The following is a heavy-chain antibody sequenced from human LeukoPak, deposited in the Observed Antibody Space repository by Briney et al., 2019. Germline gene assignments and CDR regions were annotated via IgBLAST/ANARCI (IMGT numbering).Heavy chain of an antibody. Sequence: GGSLRLSCSASGFTFRNYAMAWVRQAPGKGLECVSAISGSGDSVRHADSVKGRFTISRDNSKNTLYLQMDNLRAEDTALYYCARDFWATNYYYGIDVWGQGTTVTVS. V-gene: IGHV3-23*01. CDR2: ISGSGDSV. D-gene: IGHD3-3*01. CDR3: ARDFWATNYYYGIDV. J-gene: IGHJ6*02. CDR1: GFTFRNYA.